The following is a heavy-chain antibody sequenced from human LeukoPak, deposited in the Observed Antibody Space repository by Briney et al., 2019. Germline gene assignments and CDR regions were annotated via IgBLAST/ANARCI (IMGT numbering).Heavy chain of an antibody. V-gene: IGHV3-53*01. CDR2: IYSGGTT. CDR1: GFTVSGNY. Sequence: GGSLRLSCAASGFTVSGNYMSWVRQAPGKGLEWVSLIYSGGTTYYADSVKGRFTISRDNSKNTLYLQMNSPRAEDTAVYYCARSSERKYYFDYWGQGTLVTVSS. CDR3: ARSSERKYYFDY. J-gene: IGHJ4*02. D-gene: IGHD3-22*01.